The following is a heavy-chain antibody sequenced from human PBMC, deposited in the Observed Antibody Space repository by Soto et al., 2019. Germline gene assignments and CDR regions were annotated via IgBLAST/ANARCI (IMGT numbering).Heavy chain of an antibody. Sequence: QVHLVQSGAEVKKPGASVKVSCKGSGYIFTTYGITWVRQAPGQGLEWMGWISAHNGNTNYAQKLQGRVTVTRDTSPSTAYIELRNLRSDDSAVYYCARGRYGDYWGQGVLVTVSS. D-gene: IGHD1-1*01. CDR1: GYIFTTYG. J-gene: IGHJ4*02. CDR3: ARGRYGDY. CDR2: ISAHNGNT. V-gene: IGHV1-18*01.